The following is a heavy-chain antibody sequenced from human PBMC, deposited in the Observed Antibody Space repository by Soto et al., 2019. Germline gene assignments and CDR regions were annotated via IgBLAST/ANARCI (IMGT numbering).Heavy chain of an antibody. CDR2: TYYRSKWYN. CDR3: ARDSGSSSSYSYSGMDV. D-gene: IGHD6-6*01. CDR1: GDSVSSNSAA. V-gene: IGHV6-1*01. Sequence: PSQTLSLTCAISGDSVSSNSAAWNWIRQSPPRGLEWLGRTYYRSKWYNDYAVSVKSRITINPDTSKNQFSLQLNSVTPEDTAVYYCARDSGSSSSYSYSGMDVWGQGTTVTVSS. J-gene: IGHJ6*02.